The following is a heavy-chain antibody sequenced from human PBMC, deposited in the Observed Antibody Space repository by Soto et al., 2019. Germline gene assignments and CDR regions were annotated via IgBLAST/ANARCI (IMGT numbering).Heavy chain of an antibody. J-gene: IGHJ3*02. V-gene: IGHV3-53*01. CDR3: ASTTVWKNAFEI. CDR1: GITVNTNY. Sequence: HPGGSLRLSCAASGITVNTNYMSWVRQSPGKGLEWVSLFESGGSIYYADSVKGRFTISRDIFKNTLSLQMNSLRVEDTAVYYCASTTVWKNAFEIWGQGTLVTVSS. CDR2: FESGGSI. D-gene: IGHD3-16*01.